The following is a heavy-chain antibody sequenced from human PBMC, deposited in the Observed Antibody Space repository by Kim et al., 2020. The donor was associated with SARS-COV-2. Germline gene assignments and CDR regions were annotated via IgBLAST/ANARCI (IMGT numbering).Heavy chain of an antibody. Sequence: SGVGFWKGSLGTFSSFALGWVCLASVEVVWLLRGIIPIFGTANYAQKFQGRVTITADESTSTAYMELSSLRSEDTAVYYCARQIGYSYGNYYYYGMDVWGQGTTVTVSS. V-gene: IGHV1-69*13. J-gene: IGHJ6*02. CDR3: ARQIGYSYGNYYYYGMDV. CDR2: IIPIFGTA. CDR1: LGTFSSFA. D-gene: IGHD5-18*01.